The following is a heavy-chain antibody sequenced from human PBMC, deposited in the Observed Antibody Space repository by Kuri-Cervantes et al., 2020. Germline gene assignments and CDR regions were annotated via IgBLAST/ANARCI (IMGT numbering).Heavy chain of an antibody. CDR3: ARETNIAVAGTEAFDI. J-gene: IGHJ3*02. D-gene: IGHD6-19*01. Sequence: GGSLRLSCAASGFTVSSNYMTWVRQAPGKGLEWVSYISSSGSTIYYADSVKGRFTISRDNAKNSLYLQMNSLRAEDTAVYYCARETNIAVAGTEAFDIWGQGTMVTVSS. CDR2: ISSSGSTI. CDR1: GFTVSSNY. V-gene: IGHV3-11*01.